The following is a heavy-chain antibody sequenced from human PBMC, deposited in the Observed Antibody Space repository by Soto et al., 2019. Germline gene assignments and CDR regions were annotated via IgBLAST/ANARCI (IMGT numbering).Heavy chain of an antibody. D-gene: IGHD7-27*01. Sequence: GGSLRLSCAASGFTFSSYAMSWVRQAPGKGLEWVSAISGSGGSTYYADSVKGRFTISRDNSKNTLYLQMNSLRAEDTAVYYCAKVPGSGVPTPNWFDPWGQGTLVTVSS. J-gene: IGHJ5*02. V-gene: IGHV3-23*01. CDR3: AKVPGSGVPTPNWFDP. CDR2: ISGSGGST. CDR1: GFTFSSYA.